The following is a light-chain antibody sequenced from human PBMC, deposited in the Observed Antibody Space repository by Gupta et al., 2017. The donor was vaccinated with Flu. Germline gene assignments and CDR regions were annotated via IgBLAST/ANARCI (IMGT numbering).Light chain of an antibody. V-gene: IGLV2-14*01. J-gene: IGLJ3*02. CDR1: SSNIGNYHY. CDR3: GSYKSSSTVDWV. Sequence: QSALTQPASVSGSLGQSITISCTGTSSNIGNYHYVSWYQQQPGTAPKLIIYEVTNRPSGVSNRFSCAKSGNTASLTISGLQAEDEADYYCGSYKSSSTVDWVFGGGTKLTVL. CDR2: EVT.